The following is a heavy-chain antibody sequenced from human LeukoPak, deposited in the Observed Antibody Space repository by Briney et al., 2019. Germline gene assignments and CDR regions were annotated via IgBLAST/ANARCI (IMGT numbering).Heavy chain of an antibody. D-gene: IGHD4-17*01. CDR3: ARENDDYTFT. J-gene: IGHJ4*02. CDR2: IYTTGTT. CDR1: GGSIFSSY. Sequence: PSETLSLTCTVSGGSIFSSYWSWIRQPAGKGLEWIGRIYTTGTTNYNPSLKSRVAMSEDTSKNQFSLKLTSMTAADTAIFYCARENDDYTFTWGQGILATVSS. V-gene: IGHV4-4*07.